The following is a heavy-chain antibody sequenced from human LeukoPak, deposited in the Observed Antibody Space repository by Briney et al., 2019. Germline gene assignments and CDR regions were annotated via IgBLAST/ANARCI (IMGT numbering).Heavy chain of an antibody. CDR2: ISYDGSNK. J-gene: IGHJ4*02. V-gene: IGHV3-30*18. CDR3: AKDLPYYYGSGSSFDY. Sequence: GGSLRLSCAASEFTVSSYGMHWVRQAPGKGLEWVAVISYDGSNKYYADSVKGRFTISRDNSKNTLYLQMNSLRAEDTAVYYCAKDLPYYYGSGSSFDYWGQGTLVTVSS. CDR1: EFTVSSYG. D-gene: IGHD3-10*01.